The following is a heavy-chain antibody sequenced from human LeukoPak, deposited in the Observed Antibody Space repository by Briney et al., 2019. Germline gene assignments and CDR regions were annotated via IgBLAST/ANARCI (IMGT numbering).Heavy chain of an antibody. CDR1: GYGFTSYG. Sequence: ASVKVSCKASGYGFTSYGISWVRQAPGQGLEWMGWISANDGSANYTQKLQGRVTMTTDTSTSTAYMEIRDLRSDDTAVYYCARGVVVHYTWFDPWGQGTLVTVSS. CDR3: ARGVVVHYTWFDP. J-gene: IGHJ5*02. V-gene: IGHV1-18*01. CDR2: ISANDGSA. D-gene: IGHD2-2*01.